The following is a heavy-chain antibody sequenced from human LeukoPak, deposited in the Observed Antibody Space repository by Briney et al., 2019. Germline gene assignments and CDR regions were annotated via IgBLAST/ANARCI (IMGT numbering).Heavy chain of an antibody. CDR1: GFTFSSYA. Sequence: GGSLRLSCAASGFTFSSYAMSWVRQAPGKGLEWVSAISGSGGSTYYADSVKGRFTISRDNSKNTLYLQMNSLRAEDTAVYYCARGGSSGWIYYYYYGMDVWGQGTTVTVSS. CDR2: ISGSGGST. D-gene: IGHD6-19*01. CDR3: ARGGSSGWIYYYYYGMDV. J-gene: IGHJ6*02. V-gene: IGHV3-23*01.